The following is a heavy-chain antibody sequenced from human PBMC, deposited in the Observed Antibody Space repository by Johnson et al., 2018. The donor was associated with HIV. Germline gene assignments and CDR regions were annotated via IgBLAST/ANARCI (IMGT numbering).Heavy chain of an antibody. D-gene: IGHD5-24*01. Sequence: VQLVESGGGLVQPGGSLRLACAASGLTVSSNYMSWVRQAPGKGLEWVSVFFSGGTTYYADSVNGRFTISRDNSKNTLFLQMNSLGADDTALYYCARACRDGYTCDAFDIWGQGTMVTVS. CDR1: GLTVSSNY. CDR3: ARACRDGYTCDAFDI. J-gene: IGHJ3*02. CDR2: FFSGGTT. V-gene: IGHV3-66*01.